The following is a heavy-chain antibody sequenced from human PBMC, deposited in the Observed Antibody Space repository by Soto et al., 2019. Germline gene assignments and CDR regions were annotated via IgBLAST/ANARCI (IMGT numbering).Heavy chain of an antibody. Sequence: QLQLQESGSGLVKPSQTLSLTCAVSGGSISSGGYSWSWIRQPPGEGLEWIGYIFQTGGTYYNPSLKSRVTISVDRSTNQFSLKLSSLTAADTAVYYCAGHYYNSTNDFDLWCQGTLVTVSS. CDR3: AGHYYNSTNDFDL. D-gene: IGHD3-22*01. V-gene: IGHV4-30-2*01. J-gene: IGHJ5*02. CDR2: IFQTGGT. CDR1: GGSISSGGYS.